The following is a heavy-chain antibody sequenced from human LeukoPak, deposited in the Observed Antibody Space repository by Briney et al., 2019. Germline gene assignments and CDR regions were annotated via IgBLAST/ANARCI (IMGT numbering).Heavy chain of an antibody. Sequence: PGGSLRLSCAASGLRFSDYYVSWIRQAPGKGLQWVSYISSGGDIMHYADSVKGRFTSSRDNAKNSGYLEMNSLGAEDTAVYYCATNLIGAGEYFQQWGQGTLVTVSS. CDR1: GLRFSDYY. V-gene: IGHV3-11*01. CDR2: ISSGGDIM. J-gene: IGHJ1*01. CDR3: ATNLIGAGEYFQQ. D-gene: IGHD2/OR15-2a*01.